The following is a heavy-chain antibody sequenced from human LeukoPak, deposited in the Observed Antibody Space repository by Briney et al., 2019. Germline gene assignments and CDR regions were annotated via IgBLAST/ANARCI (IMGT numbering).Heavy chain of an antibody. D-gene: IGHD4-17*01. CDR2: IKQDGSEK. Sequence: PGGSLRLSCAASGFTFSSYWMSWVRQAPGKGLEWVANIKQDGSEKYYVDSVKGRFTISRDNAKNSLYLQMNSLRAEDTAVYYCAKDRFSVTTYYFDYWGQGTLVTVSS. J-gene: IGHJ4*02. V-gene: IGHV3-7*03. CDR1: GFTFSSYW. CDR3: AKDRFSVTTYYFDY.